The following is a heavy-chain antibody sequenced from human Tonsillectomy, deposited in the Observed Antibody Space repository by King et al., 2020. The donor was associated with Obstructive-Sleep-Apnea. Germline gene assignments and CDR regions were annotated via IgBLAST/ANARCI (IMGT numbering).Heavy chain of an antibody. CDR1: GGTFSSYA. D-gene: IGHD3-10*01. CDR3: ARSQSYGSGSQNWFDP. V-gene: IGHV1-69*04. J-gene: IGHJ5*02. CDR2: IIPILGIA. Sequence: VQLVQSGAEVKKPGSSVKVSCKASGGTFSSYAISWVRQAPGQGLEWMGGIIPILGIAKYAQKFRGRVTITVDKSTSTAYMELSSLRSEEKAVYYCARSQSYGSGSQNWFDPWGQGTLVTVSS.